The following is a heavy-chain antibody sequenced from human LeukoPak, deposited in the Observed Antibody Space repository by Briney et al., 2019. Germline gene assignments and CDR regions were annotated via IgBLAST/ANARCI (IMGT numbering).Heavy chain of an antibody. D-gene: IGHD4-23*01. CDR1: GFTFSHHW. CDR3: ARDPPAPGGCFDP. Sequence: GGSLRLSCAGSGFTFSHHWMSWVRQAPGKGLEWVANIKHDGSETYHVDSVRGRFTVSRDNAKTSLYLQIDSLRAEDTAVYFCARDPPAPGGCFDPWGQGTLVTVSS. CDR2: IKHDGSET. J-gene: IGHJ5*02. V-gene: IGHV3-7*01.